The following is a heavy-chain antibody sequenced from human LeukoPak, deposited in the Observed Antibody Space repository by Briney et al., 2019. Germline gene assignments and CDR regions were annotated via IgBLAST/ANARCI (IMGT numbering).Heavy chain of an antibody. CDR2: MNPNSGNT. D-gene: IGHD6-19*01. CDR3: ARVWSSGWYVNYYYGIDV. V-gene: IGHV1-8*01. J-gene: IGHJ6*02. Sequence: ASVKVSRKASGYTFTSYDINWVRQATGQGLEWMGWMNPNSGNTGYAQKFQGRVTMTRNTSISTAYMELSSLRSEDTAVYYCARVWSSGWYVNYYYGIDVWGQGTTVTVSS. CDR1: GYTFTSYD.